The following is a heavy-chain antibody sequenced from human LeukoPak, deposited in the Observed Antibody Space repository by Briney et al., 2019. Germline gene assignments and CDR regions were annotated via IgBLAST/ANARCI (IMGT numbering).Heavy chain of an antibody. CDR1: GYTLTELS. D-gene: IGHD6-13*01. Sequence: ASVKVPCKVSGYTLTELSMHWVRQAPGKGLEWMGGFDPEDGETIYAQKFQGRVTMTEDTSTDTAYMELSSLRSEDTAVYYCAADGSSSWLFDYWGQGTLVTVSS. V-gene: IGHV1-24*01. CDR2: FDPEDGET. J-gene: IGHJ4*02. CDR3: AADGSSSWLFDY.